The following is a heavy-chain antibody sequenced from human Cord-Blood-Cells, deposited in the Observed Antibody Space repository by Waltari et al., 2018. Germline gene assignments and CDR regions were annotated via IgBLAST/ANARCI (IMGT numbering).Heavy chain of an antibody. Sequence: QVQLQESGPGLVKPSETLSLTCTVSGGSISSYYWSWIRQPPGKGLEWIVDIYYSGSTNYNPSLKSRVTISVDTTKNQFSLKLSSVTAADTAVYYCARGPPRGVFDYWGQGTLVTVSS. CDR2: IYYSGST. J-gene: IGHJ4*02. CDR1: GGSISSYY. CDR3: ARGPPRGVFDY. V-gene: IGHV4-59*01. D-gene: IGHD3-10*01.